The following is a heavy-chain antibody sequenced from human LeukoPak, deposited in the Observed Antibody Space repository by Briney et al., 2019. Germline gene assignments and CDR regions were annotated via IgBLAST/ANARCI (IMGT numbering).Heavy chain of an antibody. D-gene: IGHD3-9*01. CDR1: VGSFSGYY. CDR2: IKDSGIT. Sequence: RSETLSLTCAVHVGSFSGYYWSWIRHPPRKGLECGSEIKDSGITNYNPPLKSRVTISVDTSKNQFFLKLSSVTAADTAVYYCARGPRYFDWLLHYYYMDVWGKGTRVTVSS. CDR3: ARGPRYFDWLLHYYYMDV. V-gene: IGHV4-34*01. J-gene: IGHJ6*03.